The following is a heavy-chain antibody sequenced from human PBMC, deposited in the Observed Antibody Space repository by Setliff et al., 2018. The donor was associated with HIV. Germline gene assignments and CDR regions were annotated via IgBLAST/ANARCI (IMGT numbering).Heavy chain of an antibody. Sequence: ETLSLTCAVSGYSISSGYYWGWIRQPPGKGLEWVGSIYHSGTTYYNPSLKSRLTISMDTSKNQFSLKLNSVTAADTAVYYCARDVSWRVRTYIDYWGQEALVTVS. CDR2: IYHSGTT. V-gene: IGHV4-38-2*02. CDR1: GYSISSGYY. CDR3: ARDVSWRVRTYIDY. D-gene: IGHD3-3*01. J-gene: IGHJ4*02.